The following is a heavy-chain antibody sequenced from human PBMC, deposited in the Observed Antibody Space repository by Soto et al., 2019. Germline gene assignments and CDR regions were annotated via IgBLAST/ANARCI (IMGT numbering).Heavy chain of an antibody. CDR1: GGTFSSYA. D-gene: IGHD3-16*01. CDR3: ARVMAQGGSKGGGFDY. V-gene: IGHV1-69*13. Sequence: ASVKVSCKASGGTFSSYAISWVRQAPGQGLEWMGGIIPIFGTANYAQKFQGRVTITADESTSTAYMELSSLRSEDTAVYYCARVMAQGGSKGGGFDYWGQGTLVTVSS. J-gene: IGHJ4*02. CDR2: IIPIFGTA.